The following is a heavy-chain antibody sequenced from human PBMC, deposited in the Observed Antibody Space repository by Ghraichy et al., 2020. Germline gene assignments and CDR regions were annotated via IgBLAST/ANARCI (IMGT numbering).Heavy chain of an antibody. CDR3: ARRERVVVVAATIDY. D-gene: IGHD2-15*01. CDR2: IYYSGST. Sequence: LSLPCTVSGGSISSSSYYWGWIRQPPGKGLEWIGSIYYSGSTYYNPSLKGRVTISVDTSKNQFFLKLSSVTAADTAVYYCARRERVVVVAATIDYWGQGTLVTVSS. V-gene: IGHV4-39*01. J-gene: IGHJ4*02. CDR1: GGSISSSSYY.